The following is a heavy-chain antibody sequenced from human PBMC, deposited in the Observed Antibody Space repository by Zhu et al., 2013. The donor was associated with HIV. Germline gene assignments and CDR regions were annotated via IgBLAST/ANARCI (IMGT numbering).Heavy chain of an antibody. J-gene: IGHJ4*02. CDR1: GGTFSSYT. CDR2: IIPILGIA. D-gene: IGHD1-26*01. Sequence: QVQLVQSGAEVKKPGSSVKVSCKASGGTFSSYTISWVRQAPGQGLEWMGRIIPILGIANYAQKFQGRVTITADKSTSTAYMELSSLRSEDTAVYYCARDTSGFRRELLVYWGQGTLVTVSS. CDR3: ARDTSGFRRELLVY. V-gene: IGHV1-69*08.